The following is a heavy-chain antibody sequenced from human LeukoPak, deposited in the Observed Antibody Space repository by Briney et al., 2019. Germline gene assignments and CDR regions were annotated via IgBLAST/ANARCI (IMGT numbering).Heavy chain of an antibody. CDR3: AREDPQTTVPEGMDV. V-gene: IGHV4-59*01. Sequence: PSETLSLTCSVSGGSISTYYWSWIRQLPGKGLEWIGYIYYTGTTNYNPSLRSRVTVSVDTSRNQFSLRLSSVTAADTAVYYCAREDPQTTVPEGMDVWGHGTTVIVSS. CDR2: IYYTGTT. D-gene: IGHD4-17*01. J-gene: IGHJ6*02. CDR1: GGSISTYY.